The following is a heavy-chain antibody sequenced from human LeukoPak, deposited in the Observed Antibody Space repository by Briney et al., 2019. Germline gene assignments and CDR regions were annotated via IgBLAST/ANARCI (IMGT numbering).Heavy chain of an antibody. V-gene: IGHV4-31*03. CDR3: ARGMNWNYINWFDP. CDR1: GGSISSGGYY. Sequence: SETLSLTCTVSGGSISSGGYYWSWIRQHPGKGLEWIGYIYYNGSTYYNPSLKSRVTISVDTSKNQFSLKLSSVTAADTAVYYCARGMNWNYINWFDPWGQGTLVTVSS. J-gene: IGHJ5*02. CDR2: IYYNGST. D-gene: IGHD1-7*01.